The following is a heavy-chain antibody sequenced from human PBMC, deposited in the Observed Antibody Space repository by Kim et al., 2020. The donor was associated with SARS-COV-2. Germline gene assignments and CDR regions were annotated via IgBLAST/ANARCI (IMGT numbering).Heavy chain of an antibody. D-gene: IGHD1-26*01. J-gene: IGHJ4*02. Sequence: SETLSLTCTVSGGSISSSSYYWGWIRQPPGKGLEWIWSIYYSGSTYYNPSLKSRVTISVDTSKNQFSLKLSSVTAADTAVYYCARWGYLEPQVGARGGFDYWGQGTLVTVSS. CDR3: ARWGYLEPQVGARGGFDY. CDR2: IYYSGST. V-gene: IGHV4-39*01. CDR1: GGSISSSSYY.